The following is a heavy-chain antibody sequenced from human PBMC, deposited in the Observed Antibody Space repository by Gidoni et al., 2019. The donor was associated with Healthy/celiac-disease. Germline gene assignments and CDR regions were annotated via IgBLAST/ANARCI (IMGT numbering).Heavy chain of an antibody. D-gene: IGHD5-12*01. CDR3: ARQGSGYRFDY. J-gene: IGHJ4*02. V-gene: IGHV4-39*01. CDR2: IYYSGST. CDR1: GGSISSSSYY. Sequence: QLQLQESGPGLVKPSETLSLTCTVSGGSISSSSYYWGWIRQPPGKGLEWIGSIYYSGSTYYNPSLKSRVTISVDTSKNQFSLKLSSVTAADTAVYYCARQGSGYRFDYWGQGTLVTVSS.